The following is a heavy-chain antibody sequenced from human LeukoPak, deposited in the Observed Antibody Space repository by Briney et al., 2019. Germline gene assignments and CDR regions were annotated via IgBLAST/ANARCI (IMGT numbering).Heavy chain of an antibody. J-gene: IGHJ5*02. CDR2: INYSGNT. CDR1: GGSISSSSYY. Sequence: PSETLSLTCTVSGGSISSSSYYWAWIRQPPGKGLEWIGSINYSGNTYYNPSLKSRVTISVDTSKSQFFLKLSSVTAADTAVYYCARQKWFTMVRGVINWFDPWGQGTLVTVSS. V-gene: IGHV4-39*01. CDR3: ARQKWFTMVRGVINWFDP. D-gene: IGHD3-10*01.